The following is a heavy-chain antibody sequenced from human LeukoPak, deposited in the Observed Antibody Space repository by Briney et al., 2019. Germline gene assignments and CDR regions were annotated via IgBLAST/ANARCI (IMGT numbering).Heavy chain of an antibody. CDR1: GYTFTGYY. Sequence: GASVKVSCKASGYTFTGYYMHWVRQAPGQGLEWMGWINPNSGGSNYAQKFQGRVTMTRDTSISTAYMELSRLRSDDTAVYYCARSPTVIRPFDYWGQGTLVTVSS. J-gene: IGHJ4*02. CDR2: INPNSGGS. CDR3: ARSPTVIRPFDY. D-gene: IGHD4-11*01. V-gene: IGHV1-2*02.